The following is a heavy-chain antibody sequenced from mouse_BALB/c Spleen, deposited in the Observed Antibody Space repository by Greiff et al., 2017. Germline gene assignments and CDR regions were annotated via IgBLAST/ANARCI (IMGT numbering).Heavy chain of an antibody. Sequence: VQLQQSGPGLVQPSQSLSITCTVSGFSLTSYGVHWVRQSPGKGLEWLGVIWSGGSTDYNAAFISRLSISKDNSKSQVFFKMNSLQANDTAIYYSATYGSSYGWFAYWGQGTLVTVSA. J-gene: IGHJ3*01. CDR2: IWSGGST. V-gene: IGHV2-2*02. CDR3: ATYGSSYGWFAY. D-gene: IGHD1-1*01. CDR1: GFSLTSYG.